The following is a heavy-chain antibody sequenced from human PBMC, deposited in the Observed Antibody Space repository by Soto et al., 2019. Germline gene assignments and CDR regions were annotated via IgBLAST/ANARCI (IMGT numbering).Heavy chain of an antibody. CDR2: INAGNGNT. CDR3: ARVLVVVTAIPPTYYYYYRMDV. J-gene: IGHJ6*02. D-gene: IGHD2-21*02. Sequence: GASVKVSCKASGYTFTSYAMHWVRQAPGQRLEWMGWINAGNGNTKYSQKFQGRVTITRDTSASTAYMELSSLRSEDTAVYYCARVLVVVTAIPPTYYYYYRMDVWGQGTTVTVSS. V-gene: IGHV1-3*01. CDR1: GYTFTSYA.